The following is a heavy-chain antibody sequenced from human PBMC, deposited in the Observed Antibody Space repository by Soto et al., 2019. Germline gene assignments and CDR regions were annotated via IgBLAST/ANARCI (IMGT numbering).Heavy chain of an antibody. V-gene: IGHV3-72*01. CDR2: ARNKANSYTT. J-gene: IGHJ6*02. CDR1: GFTFSDHY. Sequence: EVQLVESGGGLVQPGGSLRLACAASGFTFSDHYMDWVRQAPGKGLEWVGRARNKANSYTTEYAASVKGRFTISRDDSKNSLYLQMNSLKMEDTAVYYCARDVLTGYGMDVWGQGTTVTVSS. CDR3: ARDVLTGYGMDV. D-gene: IGHD1-20*01.